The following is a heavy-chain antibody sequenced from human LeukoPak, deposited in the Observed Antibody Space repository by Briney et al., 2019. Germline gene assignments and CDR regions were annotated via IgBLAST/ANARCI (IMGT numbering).Heavy chain of an antibody. V-gene: IGHV4-59*08. CDR3: ARHVRCSGGSCYSSDWFDP. J-gene: IGHJ5*02. CDR1: GGSISSYY. Sequence: PSETLSLTCTVSGGSISSYYWSWIRQPPGEGLEWIGYIYYSGSTNYNPSLKSRVTISVDTSKNQFSLKLSSVTAADTAVYYCARHVRCSGGSCYSSDWFDPWGQGTLVTVSS. D-gene: IGHD2-15*01. CDR2: IYYSGST.